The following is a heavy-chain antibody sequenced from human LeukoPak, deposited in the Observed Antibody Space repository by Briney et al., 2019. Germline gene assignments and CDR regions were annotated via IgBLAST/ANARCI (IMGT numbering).Heavy chain of an antibody. CDR2: INSDGSSS. J-gene: IGHJ4*02. CDR3: TRDFYGIDY. Sequence: PGGSLRLSCGASGFTFSNYWMHWVRQAPGKGQVWVSRINSDGSSSSYADSVKGRFTTSRDNAKNTVYLQMNSLRAEDTAVYYCTRDFYGIDYWGQGTLVTVSS. D-gene: IGHD1-1*01. V-gene: IGHV3-74*01. CDR1: GFTFSNYW.